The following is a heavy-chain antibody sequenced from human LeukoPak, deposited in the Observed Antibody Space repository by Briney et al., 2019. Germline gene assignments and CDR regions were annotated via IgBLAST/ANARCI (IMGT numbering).Heavy chain of an antibody. Sequence: GGSLRLSCAASGYTFSSHGLTWVRQAPGKGLEWISTINGAGDNTFYAETVKGRFTISRDNSMNTLYLQMHNLRAEDTAIYYCAKVSVCYGCYLDYWGQGTLVTVS. CDR1: GYTFSSHG. CDR2: INGAGDNT. D-gene: IGHD3-16*01. J-gene: IGHJ4*02. V-gene: IGHV3-23*01. CDR3: AKVSVCYGCYLDY.